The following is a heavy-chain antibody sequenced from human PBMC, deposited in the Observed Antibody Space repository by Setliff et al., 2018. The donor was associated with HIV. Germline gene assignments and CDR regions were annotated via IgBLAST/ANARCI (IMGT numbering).Heavy chain of an antibody. V-gene: IGHV4-34*01. CDR1: GGSFSAYY. J-gene: IGHJ4*02. CDR2: INHSGTT. Sequence: SETLSLTCAVFGGSFSAYYWNWIRQTPGKGLEWIGEINHSGTTYYNPSLKSRVTISVDTSKNQFSLKLSSVTAADTAVYYCATYNWNFIVGYWGQGTLVTVPS. CDR3: ATYNWNFIVGY. D-gene: IGHD1-7*01.